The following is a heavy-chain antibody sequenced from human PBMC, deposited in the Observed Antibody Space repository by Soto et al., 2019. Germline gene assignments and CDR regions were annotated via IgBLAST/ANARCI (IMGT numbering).Heavy chain of an antibody. V-gene: IGHV3-30-3*01. Sequence: GFLRLSCAASGFTFSSYAMHWVRQAPGKGLEWVAVISYDGSNKYYADSVKGRFTISRDNSKNTLYLQMNSLRAEDTAVYYCARSSREQWLVHYYGMDVWGQGTTVTGSS. CDR2: ISYDGSNK. CDR1: GFTFSSYA. J-gene: IGHJ6*02. D-gene: IGHD6-19*01. CDR3: ARSSREQWLVHYYGMDV.